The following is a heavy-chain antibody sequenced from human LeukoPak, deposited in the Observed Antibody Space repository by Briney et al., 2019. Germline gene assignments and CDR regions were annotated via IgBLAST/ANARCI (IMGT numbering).Heavy chain of an antibody. CDR3: ARDMGIAVAGTGGPVDY. V-gene: IGHV1-2*02. D-gene: IGHD6-19*01. J-gene: IGHJ4*02. Sequence: ASVKVSCKASGYTFTGYYMHWVRQAPGQGLEWMGWINPNSGGTNYAQKFQGRVTMTRDTSISTAYMELSRLRSDDTAVYYCARDMGIAVAGTGGPVDYWGQGTLVTVSS. CDR2: INPNSGGT. CDR1: GYTFTGYY.